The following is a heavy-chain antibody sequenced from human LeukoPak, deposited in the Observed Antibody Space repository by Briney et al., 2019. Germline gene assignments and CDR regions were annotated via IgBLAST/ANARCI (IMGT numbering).Heavy chain of an antibody. CDR3: ARGPTVVTQYYFDY. V-gene: IGHV1-2*02. CDR2: INPNSGGT. Sequence: ASVKVSCKASGYTFTGYYMHWVRQAPGQGLEWMGWINPNSGGTNYAQKFQGRVTMIRDTSISTAYMELSRLRSDDTAVYYCARGPTVVTQYYFDYWGQGTLVTVSS. CDR1: GYTFTGYY. D-gene: IGHD4-23*01. J-gene: IGHJ4*02.